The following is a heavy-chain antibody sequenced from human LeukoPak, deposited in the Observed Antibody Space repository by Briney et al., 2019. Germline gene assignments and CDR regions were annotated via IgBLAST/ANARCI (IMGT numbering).Heavy chain of an antibody. D-gene: IGHD2-2*01. Sequence: GGSLRLSCAASGFTFSSYAMSWVRQAPGKGLELVSAISGSGGSTYYADSVKGRFTISRDNSKNTLYLQMNSLRAEDTAVYYCAKKRNGIVVVPAAMDYWGQGTLVTVSS. J-gene: IGHJ4*02. V-gene: IGHV3-23*01. CDR2: ISGSGGST. CDR1: GFTFSSYA. CDR3: AKKRNGIVVVPAAMDY.